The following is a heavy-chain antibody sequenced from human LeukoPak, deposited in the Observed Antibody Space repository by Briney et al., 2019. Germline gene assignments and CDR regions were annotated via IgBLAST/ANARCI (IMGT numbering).Heavy chain of an antibody. CDR2: IIAYNGNT. D-gene: IGHD6-19*01. CDR1: GYTFTSYG. V-gene: IGHV1-18*01. Sequence: ASVKVSCKASGYTFTSYGISWVRQAPGQGLEWMGWIIAYNGNTNYAQKLQGRVTMTTDTSTSTAYMELRSLRSDDTAVYYCARTPIAVAGTSQFDYWGQGTLVTVSS. CDR3: ARTPIAVAGTSQFDY. J-gene: IGHJ4*02.